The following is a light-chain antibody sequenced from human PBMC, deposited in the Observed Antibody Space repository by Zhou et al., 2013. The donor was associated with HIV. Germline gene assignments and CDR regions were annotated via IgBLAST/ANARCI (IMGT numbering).Light chain of an antibody. CDR2: KAS. CDR3: QQYNNFSPWT. J-gene: IGKJ1*01. Sequence: DIQMTQSPSTLSASVGDRVNITCRASQSVSPWLAWYQQKPGKAPKLLIYKASNLESGVPSRFSGSGSGTEFTLTISSLQPDDYATYYCQQYNNFSPWTFGQGTKVE. CDR1: QSVSPW. V-gene: IGKV1-5*03.